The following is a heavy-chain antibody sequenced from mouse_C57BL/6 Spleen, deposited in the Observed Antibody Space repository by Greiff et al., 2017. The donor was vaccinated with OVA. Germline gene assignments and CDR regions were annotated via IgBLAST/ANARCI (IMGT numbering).Heavy chain of an antibody. CDR3: ASSDWDYYAMDY. Sequence: LVESGAELAKPGASVKLSCKASGYTFTSYWMHWVKQRPGQGLEWIGYINPSSGYTRYNQKFKDKATLTADKSSSTAYMQLSSLTYEDSAVYYCASSDWDYYAMDYWGQGTSVTVSS. CDR2: INPSSGYT. J-gene: IGHJ4*01. CDR1: GYTFTSYW. D-gene: IGHD4-1*01. V-gene: IGHV1-7*01.